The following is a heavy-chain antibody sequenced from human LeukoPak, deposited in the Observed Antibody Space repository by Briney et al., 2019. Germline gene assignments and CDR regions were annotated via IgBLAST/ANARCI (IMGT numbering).Heavy chain of an antibody. D-gene: IGHD7-27*01. CDR3: ARDSPWATDY. CDR2: IYSGGST. CDR1: GFTVSSNY. J-gene: IGHJ4*02. V-gene: IGHV3-53*01. Sequence: GGSLRLSCAASGFTVSSNYMSWVRQAPGKGLEWVSVIYSGGSTYYADSVKGRFTISRDNSKNTLYLQMNSLRAEHTAVYYCARDSPWATDYWGQGTLVTVSS.